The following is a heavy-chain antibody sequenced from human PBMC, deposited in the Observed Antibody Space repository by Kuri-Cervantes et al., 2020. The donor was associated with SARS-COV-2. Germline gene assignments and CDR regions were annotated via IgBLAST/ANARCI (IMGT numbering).Heavy chain of an antibody. J-gene: IGHJ4*02. CDR1: GFTFSSYW. Sequence: ETLSLTCAASGFTFSSYWMSWVRQAPGKGLEWVANIKQDGSEKYYADSVKGRFTISRDNSKNTLYLQMNSLRAEDTAVYYCARDRSTHYFDYWGQGTLVTVSS. CDR3: ARDRSTHYFDY. CDR2: IKQDGSEK. V-gene: IGHV3-7*01.